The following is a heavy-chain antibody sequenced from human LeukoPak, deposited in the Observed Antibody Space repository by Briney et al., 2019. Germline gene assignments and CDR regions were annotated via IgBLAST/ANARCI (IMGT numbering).Heavy chain of an antibody. V-gene: IGHV3-21*01. Sequence: GGSLRLSCAPSGFTFSIYSMNWVRQAPGKGLEWVSSISSSSYIYYANSVKGRFTISRDNAKNSLYLQMNSLRAEDTAVYYCARDFGYYDSSGYYGENFDYWGQGTLVTVSS. CDR2: ISSSSYI. D-gene: IGHD3-22*01. CDR1: GFTFSIYS. CDR3: ARDFGYYDSSGYYGENFDY. J-gene: IGHJ4*02.